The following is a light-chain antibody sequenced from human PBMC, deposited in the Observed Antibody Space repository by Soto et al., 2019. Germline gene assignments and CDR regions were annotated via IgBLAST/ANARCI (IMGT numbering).Light chain of an antibody. CDR3: QQTYSTPYT. CDR2: TSG. CDR1: QRITTY. J-gene: IGKJ2*01. V-gene: IGKV1-39*01. Sequence: IQMTQSPSSLSASVGDRVTITCRASQRITTYLNWYQQKPGEAPKLLISTSGTLQRGVPSRFSGSGSGTDFTVTIPALRREDFATYFCQQTYSTPYTFGQGTKLEIK.